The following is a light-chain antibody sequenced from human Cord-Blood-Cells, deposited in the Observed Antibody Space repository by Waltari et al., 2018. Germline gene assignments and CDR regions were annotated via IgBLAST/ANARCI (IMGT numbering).Light chain of an antibody. V-gene: IGKV1-5*01. CDR1: QSISSW. CDR3: QQYNSYSRT. Sequence: DIQMNQSPSTLSASVGDRVTITCRACQSISSWLAWYQQKPGKAPKLLIYDASSLESGVPSRFSGSGSGTEFTLTISSLQPDDFATYYCQQYNSYSRTYGQGTKVEIK. CDR2: DAS. J-gene: IGKJ1*01.